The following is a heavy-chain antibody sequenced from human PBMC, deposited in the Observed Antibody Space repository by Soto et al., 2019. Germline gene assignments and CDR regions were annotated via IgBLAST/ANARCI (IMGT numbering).Heavy chain of an antibody. J-gene: IGHJ4*02. CDR3: ARSEHYYDSSGFNY. D-gene: IGHD3-22*01. CDR2: IIPIFGTA. Sequence: AKVSYQAWGGTLRGYAISCGRQAPGQGLEWMGGIIPIFGTANYAQKFQGRVTITADESTSTAYMELSSLRSEDTAVYYCARSEHYYDSSGFNYWGQGTLVTVSS. CDR1: GGTLRGYA. V-gene: IGHV1-69*01.